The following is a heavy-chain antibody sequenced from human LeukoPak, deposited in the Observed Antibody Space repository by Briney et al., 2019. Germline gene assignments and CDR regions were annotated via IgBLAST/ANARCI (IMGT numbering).Heavy chain of an antibody. V-gene: IGHV3-30*04. CDR1: GFTFSSYA. D-gene: IGHD4-17*01. J-gene: IGHJ6*03. Sequence: GGSLRLSCAASGFTFSSYAMHWVRQAPGKGLEWVAVISYDGSNKYYADSVTGRFTISRDNSKNTLYLQMNSPRAEDTAVYYCARAVTTFYYYYYMDVWGKGTTVTVSS. CDR3: ARAVTTFYYYYYMDV. CDR2: ISYDGSNK.